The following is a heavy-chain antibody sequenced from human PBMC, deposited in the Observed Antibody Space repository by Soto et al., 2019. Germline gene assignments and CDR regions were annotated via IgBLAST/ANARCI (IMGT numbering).Heavy chain of an antibody. D-gene: IGHD4-17*01. V-gene: IGHV1-18*01. CDR2: ISAYNGNT. J-gene: IGHJ3*02. CDR1: GYTFTSYG. CDR3: ARPLPTVTLNDAFDI. Sequence: QVQLVQSGAEVKKPGASVKVSCKASGYTFTSYGISWVRQAPGQGLEWMGWISAYNGNTNSAQKLQGRVTMNTDTSKSTAYMELRSLRSDDTAVYYCARPLPTVTLNDAFDIWGQGTMVTVSS.